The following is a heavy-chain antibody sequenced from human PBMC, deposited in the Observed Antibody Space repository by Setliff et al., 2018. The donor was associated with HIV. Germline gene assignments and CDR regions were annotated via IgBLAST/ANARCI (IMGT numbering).Heavy chain of an antibody. Sequence: ASVKVSCKASGYTFTGYYLHWVRQAPGQGLEWMGWIDPNSGDTNYEQKFQGRVSMTRDTSISTVYMELSSLRSDDTAMYYCARAAGYSSSWHRYAFEIWGQGTMVT. D-gene: IGHD6-13*01. CDR1: GYTFTGYY. CDR2: IDPNSGDT. CDR3: ARAAGYSSSWHRYAFEI. V-gene: IGHV1-2*02. J-gene: IGHJ3*02.